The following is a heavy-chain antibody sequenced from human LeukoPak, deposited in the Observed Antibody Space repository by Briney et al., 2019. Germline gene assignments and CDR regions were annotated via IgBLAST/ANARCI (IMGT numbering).Heavy chain of an antibody. Sequence: SETLSLTCTVSGGSISSYYWSWIRQPPGKGLEWIGYIYYSGSTNYNPSLKSRVTISVGTSKNQFSLKLSSVTAADTAVYYCARSPKLNHPGIAAAPYSYYYYGMDVWGQGTTVTVSS. V-gene: IGHV4-59*08. D-gene: IGHD6-13*01. CDR3: ARSPKLNHPGIAAAPYSYYYYGMDV. CDR2: IYYSGST. CDR1: GGSISSYY. J-gene: IGHJ6*02.